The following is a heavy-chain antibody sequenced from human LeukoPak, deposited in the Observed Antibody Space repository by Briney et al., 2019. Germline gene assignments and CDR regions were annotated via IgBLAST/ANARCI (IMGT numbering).Heavy chain of an antibody. Sequence: GGSLRLSCAASGFTFSSYAMSWVRQAPGKGLEWVSAISGSGGSTYYADSVKGRFTISRDNSKNTLYLQMNSLRGEDTAVYYCAKGSTYYYDSSGYYSFDYWGQETVVSVSS. D-gene: IGHD3-22*01. J-gene: IGHJ4*02. CDR1: GFTFSSYA. V-gene: IGHV3-23*01. CDR3: AKGSTYYYDSSGYYSFDY. CDR2: ISGSGGST.